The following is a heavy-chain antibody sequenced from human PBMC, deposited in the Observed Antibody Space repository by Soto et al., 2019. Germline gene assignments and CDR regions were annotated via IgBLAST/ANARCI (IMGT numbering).Heavy chain of an antibody. V-gene: IGHV1-18*01. CDR1: GYAFPNYG. CDR2: LSPNDGKT. D-gene: IGHD3-16*01. J-gene: IGHJ6*01. CDR3: VRGGGENYYGLDG. Sequence: QVQVVQSGAEVKQPGASVKVSCKASGYAFPNYGLTWVRQAPGRGLEWLGWLSPNDGKTNYAQKYQGRVIMTADTSTSKADMDLGILLCDDTAIYYGVRGGGENYYGLDGWGQVTSVFVSS.